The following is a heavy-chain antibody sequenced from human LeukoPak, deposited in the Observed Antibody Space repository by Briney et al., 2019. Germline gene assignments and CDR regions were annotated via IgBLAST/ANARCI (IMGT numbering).Heavy chain of an antibody. D-gene: IGHD5-18*01. J-gene: IGHJ4*02. CDR2: ISGSGGST. CDR3: AKIKGHIQLWLFPPFDY. Sequence: GGSLRLSCAASGFTFSSYAMSWVRQAPGKGLEWVSAISGSGGSTYYADSVKGRFTISRDNSKNTLYLQMNSLRAEDTAVYYCAKIKGHIQLWLFPPFDYWGQGTLVTVSS. V-gene: IGHV3-23*01. CDR1: GFTFSSYA.